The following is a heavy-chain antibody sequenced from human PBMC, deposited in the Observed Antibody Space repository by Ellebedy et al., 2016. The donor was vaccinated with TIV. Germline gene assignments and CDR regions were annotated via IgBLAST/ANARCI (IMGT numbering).Heavy chain of an antibody. V-gene: IGHV3-23*01. Sequence: GESLKISCAASGLTFSSFAMHWVRQAPGKGLEWLSVISGGGDNTYHADSVKGRFTITRDNSKNTLYLQMDRLRAEDTAVYYCAKGSSSGFNYDRVGFEYWGQGTLVTVSS. J-gene: IGHJ4*02. CDR3: AKGSSSGFNYDRVGFEY. D-gene: IGHD3-22*01. CDR1: GLTFSSFA. CDR2: ISGGGDNT.